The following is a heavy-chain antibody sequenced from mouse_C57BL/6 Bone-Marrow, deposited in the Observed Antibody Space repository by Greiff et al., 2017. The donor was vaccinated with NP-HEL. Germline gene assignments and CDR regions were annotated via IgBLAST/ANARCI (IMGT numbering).Heavy chain of an antibody. J-gene: IGHJ3*01. CDR1: GYTFTSYW. CDR3: DGQLRILFAY. D-gene: IGHD3-2*02. CDR2: IYPGSGST. V-gene: IGHV1-55*01. Sequence: QVQLQQSGAELVKPGASVKMSCKASGYTFTSYWITWVKQRPGQGLEWIGDIYPGSGSTNYNEKFKSKATLTVDTSSSPAYMQRSSLTSEDSAVYDCDGQLRILFAYWGQGTLVTVSA.